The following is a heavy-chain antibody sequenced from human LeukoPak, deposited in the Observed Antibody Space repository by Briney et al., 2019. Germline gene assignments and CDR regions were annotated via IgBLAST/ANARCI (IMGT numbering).Heavy chain of an antibody. Sequence: PGRSLRLSCTASGFTFGDYAMSWVRQAPGKGLEWVGFIRSKAYGGTTEYAASVKGRFTISRDDSKSIAYLQMNSLKTEDTAVYYCTRVSRYRTMIVVVDMYYFDYWGQGTLVTVSS. CDR1: GFTFGDYA. CDR2: IRSKAYGGTT. D-gene: IGHD3-22*01. CDR3: TRVSRYRTMIVVVDMYYFDY. V-gene: IGHV3-49*04. J-gene: IGHJ4*02.